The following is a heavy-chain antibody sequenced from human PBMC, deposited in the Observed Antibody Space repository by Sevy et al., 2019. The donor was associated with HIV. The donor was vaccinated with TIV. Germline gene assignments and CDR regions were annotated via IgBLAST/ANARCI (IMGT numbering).Heavy chain of an antibody. Sequence: GGSLRLSCAASGFTFSSYDMNWVRQAPGKGLEWVSGISSSGGSGDKTNYADSVKGRFTISRDDSKNSLYLQLNSLRAEDTAIYYCARKYDSSGYFDYWGQGTLVTVSS. D-gene: IGHD3-22*01. J-gene: IGHJ4*02. CDR3: ARKYDSSGYFDY. CDR2: ISSSGGSGDKT. V-gene: IGHV3-23*01. CDR1: GFTFSSYD.